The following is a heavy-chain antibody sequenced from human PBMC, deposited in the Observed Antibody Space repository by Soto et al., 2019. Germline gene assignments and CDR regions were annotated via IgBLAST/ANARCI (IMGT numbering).Heavy chain of an antibody. V-gene: IGHV3-30*18. D-gene: IGHD5-18*01. CDR1: GFTFSSYG. J-gene: IGHJ4*02. CDR3: AKDRNTIMAFDY. Sequence: QVQLVEPGGGVVQPGRSLRLSCAVSGFTFSSYGMHWVRQAPGKGLEWVAVISSDGSNKYYADSVKGRFTISRDNSKNTLFLQINSLRPEDTAVYYCAKDRNTIMAFDYWGQGTLVTVSS. CDR2: ISSDGSNK.